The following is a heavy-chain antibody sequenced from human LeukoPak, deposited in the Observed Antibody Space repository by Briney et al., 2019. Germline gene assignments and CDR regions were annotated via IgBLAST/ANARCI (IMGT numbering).Heavy chain of an antibody. Sequence: GGSLRLSCGASGFTFSNFVMSWVRQAPGKGLEWVSGISGSGSTYYADSVKGRFTISRDNSKNTLYLQMNSLRAEDTAVYYCARSTYDSSGYYLPYFDYWGQGTLVTVSS. V-gene: IGHV3-23*01. CDR3: ARSTYDSSGYYLPYFDY. J-gene: IGHJ4*02. CDR2: ISGSGST. CDR1: GFTFSNFV. D-gene: IGHD3-22*01.